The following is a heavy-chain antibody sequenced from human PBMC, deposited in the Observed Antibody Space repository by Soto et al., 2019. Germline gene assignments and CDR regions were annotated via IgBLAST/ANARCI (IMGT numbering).Heavy chain of an antibody. D-gene: IGHD2-15*01. CDR1: GYTFTSYG. CDR3: ARDRPVEYAAGGRRFDP. V-gene: IGHV1-18*01. J-gene: IGHJ5*02. Sequence: GASVKVSCKASGYTFTSYGISWVRQAPGQGLEWMGWISAYNGNTNYAQKLQGRVTMTTDTSTSTAYMELRSLRSDDTAVYYCARDRPVEYAAGGRRFDPWGQGTLVTVSS. CDR2: ISAYNGNT.